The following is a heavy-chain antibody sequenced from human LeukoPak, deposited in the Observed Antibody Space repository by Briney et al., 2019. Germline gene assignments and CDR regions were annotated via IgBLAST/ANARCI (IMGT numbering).Heavy chain of an antibody. CDR3: ARVFSGRHAFDI. CDR2: ISSSSSYI. D-gene: IGHD6-19*01. V-gene: IGHV3-21*01. Sequence: PGGSLRLSCAASGFTVSSNEMSWVRQAPGKGLEWVSSISSSSSYIYYADSVKGRFTISRDNAKNSLYLQMNSLRAEDTAVYYCARVFSGRHAFDIWGQGTMVTVSS. J-gene: IGHJ3*02. CDR1: GFTVSSNE.